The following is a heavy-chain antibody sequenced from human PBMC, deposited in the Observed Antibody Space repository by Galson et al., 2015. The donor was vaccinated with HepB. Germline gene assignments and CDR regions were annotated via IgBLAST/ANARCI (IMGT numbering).Heavy chain of an antibody. CDR1: NYTFTNYG. CDR3: ARDYRRHWGSLVNGMDV. D-gene: IGHD3-16*01. J-gene: IGHJ6*02. V-gene: IGHV1-18*04. CDR2: ISTYTGDT. Sequence: SVKVSCKASNYTFTNYGVSWVRQAPGQGLEWMGWISTYTGDTNYAQRLQGRVTMTTDTSTSTAYMELRSLRSEDTAEYYCARDYRRHWGSLVNGMDVWGQGTTVTVSS.